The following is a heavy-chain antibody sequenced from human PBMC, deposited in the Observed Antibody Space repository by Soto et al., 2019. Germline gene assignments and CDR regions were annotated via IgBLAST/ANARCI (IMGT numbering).Heavy chain of an antibody. CDR1: GFTFSDYY. V-gene: IGHV3-11*05. D-gene: IGHD6-13*01. Sequence: QVQLVESGGGLVKPGGSLRLSCAVSGFTFSDYYMTWIRQAPGKGLEWVSYISSSTSHTNYADSVKGRFTISRANAKNSLFLQMNSLRAEDTAVYYCARGRGAAADYFCFWGQGTLVTVSS. J-gene: IGHJ4*02. CDR2: ISSSTSHT. CDR3: ARGRGAAADYFCF.